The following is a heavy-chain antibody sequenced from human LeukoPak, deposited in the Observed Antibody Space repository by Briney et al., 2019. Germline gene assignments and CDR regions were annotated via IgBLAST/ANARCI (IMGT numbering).Heavy chain of an antibody. CDR3: ARDLNYYDILTGYYPDYYYYYGMDV. CDR1: GFTFSSYA. D-gene: IGHD3-9*01. Sequence: GGSLRLSCAASGFTFSSYAMHWVRQAPGKGLEWVAVISYDGSNKYYADSVKGRFTISRDNYKNTLYLQMNSLRAEDTAVYYCARDLNYYDILTGYYPDYYYYYGMDVWGQGNAVTVS. CDR2: ISYDGSNK. V-gene: IGHV3-30*04. J-gene: IGHJ6*02.